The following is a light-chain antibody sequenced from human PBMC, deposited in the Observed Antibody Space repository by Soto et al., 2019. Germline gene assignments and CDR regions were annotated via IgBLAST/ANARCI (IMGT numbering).Light chain of an antibody. CDR3: HQYGISQVT. J-gene: IGKJ3*01. V-gene: IGKV3-20*01. CDR1: QSVTSSY. CDR2: GAS. Sequence: EIVLTQSPGTLSLSPGERATLYCRASQSVTSSYLAWYQQKPGQAPRHLIYGASSRATGIPHRFSGIGSGTDFTVTSSRLEPEECAVYFCHQYGISQVTFGRGTKVDIK.